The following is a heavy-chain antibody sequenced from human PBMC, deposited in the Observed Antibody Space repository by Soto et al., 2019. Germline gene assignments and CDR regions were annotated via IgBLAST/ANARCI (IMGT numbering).Heavy chain of an antibody. CDR3: ARVWYYDSSGYYAFDY. V-gene: IGHV1-18*01. Sequence: ASVTVSCKASGDGFSNYGFSWVRQAPGQGLEWMGWISAYDGQTNYTKKFQSRVTMTTDTSSSTAYMELRSLRSDDTAVYYCARVWYYDSSGYYAFDYWGLGTLVTVSS. J-gene: IGHJ4*02. CDR2: ISAYDGQT. D-gene: IGHD3-22*01. CDR1: GDGFSNYG.